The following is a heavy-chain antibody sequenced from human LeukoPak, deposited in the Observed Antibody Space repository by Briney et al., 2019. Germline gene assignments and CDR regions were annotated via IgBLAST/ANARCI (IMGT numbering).Heavy chain of an antibody. V-gene: IGHV3-72*01. CDR3: ARVACSSTTCYQRAFDI. CDR2: TRNKANSYTT. Sequence: GGSLRLSCAASGFIFSDHYMDWVRQAPGKGLEWVGRTRNKANSYTTEYAASVKGRFTISRDDSKNSLYLQMYSLKTEDTAAYFCARVACSSTTCYQRAFDIWGQGTMVTVSS. D-gene: IGHD2-2*01. CDR1: GFIFSDHY. J-gene: IGHJ3*02.